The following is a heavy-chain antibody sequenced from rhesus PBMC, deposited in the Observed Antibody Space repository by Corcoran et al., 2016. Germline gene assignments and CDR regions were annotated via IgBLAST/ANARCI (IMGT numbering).Heavy chain of an antibody. V-gene: IGHV4-65*01. Sequence: QVQLQESGPGLVKPSETLSLTCAVSGGSISSSNWWSWIRQPPGKGLEWIGYIGVSSGSTYHNPSLKSRVTLSTDTSKNQFSRKLSSVTAADTAVYYCARSRGEAGTPFDHWGQGVLVTVSS. CDR1: GGSISSSNW. D-gene: IGHD1-1*01. CDR3: ARSRGEAGTPFDH. J-gene: IGHJ4*01. CDR2: IGVSSGST.